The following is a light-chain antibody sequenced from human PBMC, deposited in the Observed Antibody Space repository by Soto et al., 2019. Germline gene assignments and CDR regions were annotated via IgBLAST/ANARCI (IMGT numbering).Light chain of an antibody. CDR1: SSNIGESY. J-gene: IGLJ2*01. CDR3: GTWDSSLSTEI. Sequence: QSVLTQPPSVSAAPGQKVTISCSGSSSNIGESYVSWYQHLPGTAPKLLINDNNKRPSGIPDRFSGSSSGTSATLGITGLQTGDEADYYCGTWDSSLSTEIFVGGTKLTV. V-gene: IGLV1-51*01. CDR2: DNN.